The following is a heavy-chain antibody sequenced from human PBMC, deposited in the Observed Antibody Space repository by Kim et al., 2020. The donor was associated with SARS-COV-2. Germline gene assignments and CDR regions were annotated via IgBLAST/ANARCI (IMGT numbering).Heavy chain of an antibody. CDR2: IYWDDVK. V-gene: IGHV2-5*02. CDR3: AHRTMHGPFGY. D-gene: IGHD3-16*01. J-gene: IGHJ4*02. Sequence: SGPTLVNPTQTLTLTCSFSGFSLTSTGVGVRWIRQPPGKALEWVALIYWDDVKSFNPSLKNRLSITKDTSRSHVVLTLTDMDPVDTATYFCAHRTMHGPFGYWGQGTLVTVSS. CDR1: GFSLTSTGVG.